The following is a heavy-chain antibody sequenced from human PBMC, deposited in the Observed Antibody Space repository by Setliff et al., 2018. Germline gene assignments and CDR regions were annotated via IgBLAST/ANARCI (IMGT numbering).Heavy chain of an antibody. CDR1: GFVFGTYG. Sequence: GGSLRLSCAASGFVFGTYGMHWVRQAPGKGLDWVASVRFDGSYKVYADSVKGRFTISRDNSNNTLYMQMSSLRAGDTAIYSCARDGKQYYYDSTGYYRNWFDPWGQGTLVTVSS. D-gene: IGHD3-22*01. CDR3: ARDGKQYYYDSTGYYRNWFDP. J-gene: IGHJ5*02. CDR2: VRFDGSYK. V-gene: IGHV3-30*02.